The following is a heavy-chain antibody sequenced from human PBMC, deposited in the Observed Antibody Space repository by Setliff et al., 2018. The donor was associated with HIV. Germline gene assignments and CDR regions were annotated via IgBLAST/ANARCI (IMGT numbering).Heavy chain of an antibody. V-gene: IGHV4-59*11. CDR3: ARFTSGWYAHY. D-gene: IGHD6-19*01. J-gene: IGHJ4*02. CDR2: IFYSGST. Sequence: PSETLSLTCTVSGGSISSHYWTWIRQPPGKGLEWIGNIFYSGSTNYNPSLKSRVTISLDTSKNQFSLKLTSVTVADTAVYYCARFTSGWYAHYWGLGTLVTVSS. CDR1: GGSISSHY.